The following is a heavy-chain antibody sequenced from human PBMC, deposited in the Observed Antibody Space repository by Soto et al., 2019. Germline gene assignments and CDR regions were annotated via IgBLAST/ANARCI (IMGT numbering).Heavy chain of an antibody. CDR3: ARLGGTRGAFDP. CDR2: IYYSGST. CDR1: GCSISSYY. J-gene: IGHJ5*02. Sequence: PSETLSLTCTVSGCSISSYYWSWIRQPTGKGLEWIGYIYYSGSTNYNPSLKSRVTISVDTSKNQFSLRLSSVTAADTAVYYCARLGGTRGAFDPWGQGTLVTVSS. V-gene: IGHV4-59*08. D-gene: IGHD1-26*01.